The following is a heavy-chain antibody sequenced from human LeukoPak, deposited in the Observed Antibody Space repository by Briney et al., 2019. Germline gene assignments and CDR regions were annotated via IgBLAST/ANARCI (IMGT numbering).Heavy chain of an antibody. CDR3: ARDRAYPPAALGPPYWFDP. J-gene: IGHJ5*02. V-gene: IGHV3-21*01. Sequence: PGGSLRLSCAASGFTFSSYSMNWVRQAPGKGLEWVSSISSSSSYIYYADSVKGRFTISRDNAKNSLYLQMNSLRAEDTAVYYCARDRAYPPAALGPPYWFDPWGQGTLVTVSS. D-gene: IGHD2-2*01. CDR2: ISSSSSYI. CDR1: GFTFSSYS.